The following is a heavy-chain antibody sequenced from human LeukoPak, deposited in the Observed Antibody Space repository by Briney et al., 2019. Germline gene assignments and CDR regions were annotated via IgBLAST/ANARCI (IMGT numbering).Heavy chain of an antibody. Sequence: GGSLRLSCAASGFIFSSYAMHWVRQAPGKGLDWVAVISYHGSDQFYADSVKGRFTISRDSSKNTLHLQMNSLRAEDTAVYYCARFAEWSWGQGTLVTVSS. D-gene: IGHD2-8*01. V-gene: IGHV3-30*04. CDR1: GFIFSSYA. J-gene: IGHJ5*02. CDR2: ISYHGSDQ. CDR3: ARFAEWS.